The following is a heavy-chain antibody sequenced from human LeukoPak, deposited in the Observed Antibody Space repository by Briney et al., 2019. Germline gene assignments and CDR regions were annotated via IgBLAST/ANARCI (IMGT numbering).Heavy chain of an antibody. D-gene: IGHD1-1*01. CDR3: AKTGTHVGVFDY. J-gene: IGHJ4*02. CDR1: GLTFGNYW. CDR2: INSDGSIT. Sequence: GGSLRLSCAASGLTFGNYWMHWARHAPGKGLVWVSRINSDGSITSYADSVKGRFTISRDNAKNTLYLQMNSLRAEDTAVYYCAKTGTHVGVFDYWGQGTLVTVSS. V-gene: IGHV3-74*01.